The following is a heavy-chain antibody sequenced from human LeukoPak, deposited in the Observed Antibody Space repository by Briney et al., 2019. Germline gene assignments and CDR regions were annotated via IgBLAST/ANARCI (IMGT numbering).Heavy chain of an antibody. Sequence: GESLKISCKGSGYRFTSYWIAWVRQMPGKGLEWMGIIYPGDSDTRYSPSFQGQVTISVDNSINTAYLQWSSLAASDTAIYYCTRDLGSPPATWFDPWGQGTLVTVSS. J-gene: IGHJ5*02. CDR3: TRDLGSPPATWFDP. CDR2: IYPGDSDT. D-gene: IGHD5-12*01. V-gene: IGHV5-51*01. CDR1: GYRFTSYW.